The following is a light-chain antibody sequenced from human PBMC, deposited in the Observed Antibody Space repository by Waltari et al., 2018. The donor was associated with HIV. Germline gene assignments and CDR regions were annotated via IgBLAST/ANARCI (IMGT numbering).Light chain of an antibody. CDR2: GVT. CDR3: GTWDTSLSAGV. Sequence: QSALTQPASVSGSPGQSITISCTATGGDIGVFASLSWYQQFPHKAPQLIIYGVTSRPSGVSHRFSGSKSGTSATLAIAGLQTGDEADYYCGTWDTSLSAGVFGGGTKVTVL. V-gene: IGLV2-14*01. J-gene: IGLJ3*02. CDR1: GGDIGVFAS.